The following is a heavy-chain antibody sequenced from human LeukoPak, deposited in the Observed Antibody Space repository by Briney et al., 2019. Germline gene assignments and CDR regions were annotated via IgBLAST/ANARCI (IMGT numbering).Heavy chain of an antibody. Sequence: PSETLSLTCTVSGDSISNSVYYWSWIRQHPGKGLEWIGYIHHSGTPYYSPTLKSRLTISVDTSKNQFSLQLSPVTAADTAVYYCARVRDSFDYWGQGTLVTVSS. J-gene: IGHJ4*02. V-gene: IGHV4-31*02. CDR2: IHHSGTP. CDR1: GDSISNSVYY. CDR3: ARVRDSFDY.